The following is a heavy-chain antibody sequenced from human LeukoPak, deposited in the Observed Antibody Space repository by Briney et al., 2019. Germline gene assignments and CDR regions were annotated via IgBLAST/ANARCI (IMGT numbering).Heavy chain of an antibody. D-gene: IGHD3-22*01. V-gene: IGHV4-39*01. Sequence: SETLSLTCTVAGGSISSSSYYSGWIRQPPGKGLEWIGSLYYSGSTYYNPSLKSRATMSVDTSENQFSLQLSSVTAADTAVYYCARVVWYYDSSGYYYHRNAFDYWGQGTLVTVSS. CDR2: LYYSGST. CDR1: GGSISSSSYY. J-gene: IGHJ4*02. CDR3: ARVVWYYDSSGYYYHRNAFDY.